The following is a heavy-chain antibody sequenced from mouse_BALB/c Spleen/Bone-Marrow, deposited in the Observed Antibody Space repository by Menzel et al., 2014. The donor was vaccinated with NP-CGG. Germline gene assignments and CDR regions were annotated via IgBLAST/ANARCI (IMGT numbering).Heavy chain of an antibody. CDR3: AGTWYFDV. D-gene: IGHD4-1*01. J-gene: IGHJ1*01. Sequence: DSGPGLVKPSQSLSLTCTVTGYSITSDYAWNWIRQFPGNKLEWMGYISYSGSTSYNPSLKSRISITRDTSKNQFFLQLNSVTTEDTATYYCAGTWYFDVWGAGTTVTVSS. V-gene: IGHV3-2*02. CDR1: GYSITSDYA. CDR2: ISYSGST.